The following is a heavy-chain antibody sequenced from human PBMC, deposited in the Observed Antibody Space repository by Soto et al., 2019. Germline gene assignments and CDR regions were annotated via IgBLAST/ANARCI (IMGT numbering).Heavy chain of an antibody. Sequence: GGSLRLSCAASGFTFDSYGMHWVRQAPGKGLEWVAVIWYDGSNKYYADSVKGRFTISRDNSKNTLYLQMNSLRAEDTAVYYCARGQSSMIVVVTPLDYWGQGALVTVSS. CDR1: GFTFDSYG. CDR2: IWYDGSNK. D-gene: IGHD3-22*01. J-gene: IGHJ4*02. V-gene: IGHV3-33*08. CDR3: ARGQSSMIVVVTPLDY.